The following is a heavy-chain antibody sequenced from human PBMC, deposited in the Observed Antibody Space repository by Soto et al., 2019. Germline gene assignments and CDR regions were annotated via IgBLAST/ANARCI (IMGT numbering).Heavy chain of an antibody. CDR3: AREGGYGGDSGHWYFDL. CDR1: GFTFSSYA. CDR2: ISGSGRST. J-gene: IGHJ2*01. V-gene: IGHV3-23*01. D-gene: IGHD2-21*02. Sequence: EVQLLDSGGKLVPPGGSLRLSCAASGFTFSSYAMAWVRQAPGKGLEWVSAISGSGRSTYYAESMKGRFTISRDSSENSLYLQMNSLRAEDTAVYYCAREGGYGGDSGHWYFDLWGRGTLVTVSS.